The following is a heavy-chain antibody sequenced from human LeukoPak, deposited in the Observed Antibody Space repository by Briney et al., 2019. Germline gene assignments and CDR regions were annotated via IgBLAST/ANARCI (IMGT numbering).Heavy chain of an antibody. J-gene: IGHJ4*02. Sequence: SETLSLTCAVYGGSFSGYYWSWIRQPPGKGLEWIGSIYYSGSTYYNPSLKSRVTISVDTSKNQFSLKLSSVTAADTAVYYCARGAPYNWNYFDYWGQGTLVTVSS. CDR1: GGSFSGYY. CDR3: ARGAPYNWNYFDY. V-gene: IGHV4-34*01. CDR2: IYYSGST. D-gene: IGHD1-20*01.